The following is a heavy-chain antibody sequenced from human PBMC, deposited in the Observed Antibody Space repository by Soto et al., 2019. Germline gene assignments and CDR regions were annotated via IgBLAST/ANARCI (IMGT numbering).Heavy chain of an antibody. CDR2: ISAYNGNT. Sequence: ASVKVSCKASGYTFTSYGISWVRQAPGQGLEWMGWISAYNGNTNYAQKLQGRVTMTTDTSTSTAYMELRSLRSDDTAVYYCARVPTIYCSSTSCYTAWFDPWGQGTLVTVSS. D-gene: IGHD2-2*02. CDR1: GYTFTSYG. CDR3: ARVPTIYCSSTSCYTAWFDP. J-gene: IGHJ5*02. V-gene: IGHV1-18*04.